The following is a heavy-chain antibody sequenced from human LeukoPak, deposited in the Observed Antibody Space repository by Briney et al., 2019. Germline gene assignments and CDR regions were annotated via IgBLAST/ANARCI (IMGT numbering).Heavy chain of an antibody. CDR3: ARGPYDSSGYNWFDP. CDR2: IYYSGST. V-gene: IGHV4-59*01. Sequence: SETPSLTCTVSGGSISSYYWSWIRQPPGKGLEWIGYIYYSGSTNYNPSLKSRVTISVDTSKNQFSLKLSSVTAADTAVYYCARGPYDSSGYNWFDPWGQGTLVTVSS. D-gene: IGHD3-22*01. J-gene: IGHJ5*02. CDR1: GGSISSYY.